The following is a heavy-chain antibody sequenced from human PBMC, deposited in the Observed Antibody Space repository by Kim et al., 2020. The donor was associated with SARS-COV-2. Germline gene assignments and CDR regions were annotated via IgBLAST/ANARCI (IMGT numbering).Heavy chain of an antibody. D-gene: IGHD3-16*01. CDR3: ARVFGGVKRAAFDI. V-gene: IGHV3-33*01. Sequence: AESVKGRFTISRDNSKNTLYLQMNSLRAEDTAVYYCARVFGGVKRAAFDIWGQGTMVTVSS. J-gene: IGHJ3*02.